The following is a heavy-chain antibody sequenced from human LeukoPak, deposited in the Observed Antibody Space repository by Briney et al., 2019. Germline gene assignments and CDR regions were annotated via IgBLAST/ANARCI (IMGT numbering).Heavy chain of an antibody. V-gene: IGHV1-18*01. D-gene: IGHD6-6*01. J-gene: IGHJ4*02. CDR3: AREEIAARPYDY. Sequence: ASVKVSCEASGGTFSSYAFSWVRQAPGQGLEWMGWISAYNGNTNYAQKLQGRVTMTTDTSTSTAYMELRSLRSDDTAVYYCAREEIAARPYDYWGQGTLVTVSS. CDR2: ISAYNGNT. CDR1: GGTFSSYA.